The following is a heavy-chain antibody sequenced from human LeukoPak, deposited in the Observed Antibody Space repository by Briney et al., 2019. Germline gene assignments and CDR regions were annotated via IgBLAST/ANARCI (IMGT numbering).Heavy chain of an antibody. V-gene: IGHV1-8*01. CDR2: MNTNSGNT. D-gene: IGHD1-26*01. CDR1: GYTFTIYD. J-gene: IGHJ4*02. CDR3: ARDKVGSTQSMNY. Sequence: GSVKVSCKASGYTFTIYDINCVRQATGQGLEWMGWMNTNSGNTGYAQTFQGRVTMTRNTSISTASMELSSLKSEDTAVYYCARDKVGSTQSMNYWGQGTLVTVSS.